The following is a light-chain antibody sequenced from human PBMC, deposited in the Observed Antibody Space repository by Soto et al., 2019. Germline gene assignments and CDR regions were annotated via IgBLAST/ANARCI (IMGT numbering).Light chain of an antibody. CDR2: SSD. Sequence: QSVLTQPPSASGTPGQRVTISCSGSSSNIGGNTVHWYQLLPGTAPKLLIYSSDQRPSGVPDRFSGSKSDTSASLAISGLQSEDEADYYCAAWDGSLNGHVFGTGTKVTVL. CDR1: SSNIGGNT. V-gene: IGLV1-44*01. J-gene: IGLJ1*01. CDR3: AAWDGSLNGHV.